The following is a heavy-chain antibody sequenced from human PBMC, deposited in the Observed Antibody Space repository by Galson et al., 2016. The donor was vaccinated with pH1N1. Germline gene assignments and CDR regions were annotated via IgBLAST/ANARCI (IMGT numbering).Heavy chain of an antibody. CDR3: AKDTGDYGWFDP. CDR2: MPYDGINE. Sequence: SLRLSCAASGFTLRTYGIHWVRQTPGKGLEWLAFMPYDGINEYYADSVKGRFTMSRDTSKNKLYLQMKSLRAEDSALYYCAKDTGDYGWFDPWGQGTLVTVSS. CDR1: GFTLRTYG. J-gene: IGHJ5*02. V-gene: IGHV3-30*02. D-gene: IGHD4-17*01.